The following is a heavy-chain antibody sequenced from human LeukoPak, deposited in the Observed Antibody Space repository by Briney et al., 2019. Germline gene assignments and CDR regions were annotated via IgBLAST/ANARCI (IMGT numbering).Heavy chain of an antibody. J-gene: IGHJ4*02. CDR3: ARTGSTVTMLYPFDH. CDR1: GGSISNYY. Sequence: ASETLSLTCTVSGGSISNYYWSWIRQPPGKGLEWIGYIYYSGSTNYNPSLKSRVSISVDTSKNQFSLKLSSVTAADTAVYYCARTGSTVTMLYPFDHWGQGTLVTVSS. D-gene: IGHD4-17*01. CDR2: IYYSGST. V-gene: IGHV4-59*01.